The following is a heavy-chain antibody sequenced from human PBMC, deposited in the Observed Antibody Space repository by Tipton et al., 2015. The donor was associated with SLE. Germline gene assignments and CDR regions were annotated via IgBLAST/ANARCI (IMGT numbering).Heavy chain of an antibody. Sequence: TLSLTCTVSGGSITTVGYYWSWNRQHPGKGLEWIGYIYDSKSTYYNPSLKSRLTMSADTSKNQFSLKLSSVTDVDTAVYYCARTAGRSVKLWYFDLWGRGTLVTVSS. J-gene: IGHJ2*01. V-gene: IGHV4-31*03. CDR2: IYDSKST. D-gene: IGHD5-18*01. CDR1: GGSITTVGYY. CDR3: ARTAGRSVKLWYFDL.